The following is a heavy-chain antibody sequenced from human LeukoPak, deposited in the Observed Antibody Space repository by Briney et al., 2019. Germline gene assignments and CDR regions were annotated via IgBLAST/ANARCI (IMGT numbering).Heavy chain of an antibody. J-gene: IGHJ4*02. Sequence: GASVTVSCKASRYTFTNYAINWVRQAPGQGLGWMGWINTNTGNPTYAQGFTGRFVFSLDTSVSTAYLQISSLKAEDTAVYYCARDSYYYDSSSRTFDYWGQGTLVTVSS. CDR1: RYTFTNYA. CDR3: ARDSYYYDSSSRTFDY. V-gene: IGHV7-4-1*02. CDR2: INTNTGNP. D-gene: IGHD3-22*01.